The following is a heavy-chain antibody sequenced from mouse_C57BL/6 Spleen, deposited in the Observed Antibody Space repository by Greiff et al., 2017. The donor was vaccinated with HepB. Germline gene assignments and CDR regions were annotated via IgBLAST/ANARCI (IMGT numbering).Heavy chain of an antibody. Sequence: EVQLVESGGDLVKPGGSLKLSCAASGFTFSSYGMSWVRQTPDKRLEWVATISSGGSYTYYPDSVKGRFTIARDNATNTLYLQMSSLKSEDTAMYYCARRSNCGFAYWGQGTLVTVSA. CDR2: ISSGGSYT. V-gene: IGHV5-6*01. CDR1: GFTFSSYG. J-gene: IGHJ3*01. CDR3: ARRSNCGFAY. D-gene: IGHD2-5*01.